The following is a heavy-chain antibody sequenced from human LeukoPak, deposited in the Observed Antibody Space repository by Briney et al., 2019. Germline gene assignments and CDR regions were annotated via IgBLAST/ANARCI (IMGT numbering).Heavy chain of an antibody. Sequence: GGSLRLSCAASGFSFNNYAMYWVRQAPGKGLVWASRINSDGSSTSYADSVKGRFTIFRDNAKNTLYLQMNSLRAEDTAVYYCAREGIYYYDSSGYYANWFDPWGQGTLVTVSS. J-gene: IGHJ5*02. V-gene: IGHV3-74*01. CDR2: INSDGSST. CDR3: AREGIYYYDSSGYYANWFDP. CDR1: GFSFNNYA. D-gene: IGHD3-22*01.